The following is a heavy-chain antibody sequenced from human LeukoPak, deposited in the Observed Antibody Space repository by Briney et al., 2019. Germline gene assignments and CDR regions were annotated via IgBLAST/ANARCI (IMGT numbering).Heavy chain of an antibody. V-gene: IGHV4-38-2*02. CDR2: IYHSGST. Sequence: PSETLSLTCTVSGYSISSGYYWGWIRQPPGKGLEWIGSIYHSGSTYYNPSLKSRVTISVDTSKNQFSLKLSSVTAADTAVYYCARVPLTYYYDSSGYYDCYFDYWGQGTLVTVSS. CDR1: GYSISSGYY. D-gene: IGHD3-22*01. CDR3: ARVPLTYYYDSSGYYDCYFDY. J-gene: IGHJ4*02.